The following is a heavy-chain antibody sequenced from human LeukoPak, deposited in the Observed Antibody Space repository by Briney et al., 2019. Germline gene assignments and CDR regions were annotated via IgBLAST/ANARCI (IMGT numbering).Heavy chain of an antibody. D-gene: IGHD2-15*01. CDR2: ISSNGGST. J-gene: IGHJ6*02. CDR3: GRVGCTGGNCKPYAYYATDV. CDR1: GFTFSSYA. Sequence: GGSLRLSCAASGFTFSSYAMHWVRQAPGKGLEYVSAISSNGGSTYYANSVKGRFTISRDNSKNTLYLQMGSLRAEDTAVYYCGRVGCTGGNCKPYAYYATDVWGQGTTVTVSS. V-gene: IGHV3-64*01.